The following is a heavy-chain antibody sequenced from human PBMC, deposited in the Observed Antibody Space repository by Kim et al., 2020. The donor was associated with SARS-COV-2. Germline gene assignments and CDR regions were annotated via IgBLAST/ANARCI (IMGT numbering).Heavy chain of an antibody. Sequence: YAQKLQGRVTMTTDTSTSTAYMELRSLRSDDTAVYYCAREGVVEVDAFDIWGQGTMVTVSS. J-gene: IGHJ3*02. D-gene: IGHD3-16*01. V-gene: IGHV1-18*01. CDR3: AREGVVEVDAFDI.